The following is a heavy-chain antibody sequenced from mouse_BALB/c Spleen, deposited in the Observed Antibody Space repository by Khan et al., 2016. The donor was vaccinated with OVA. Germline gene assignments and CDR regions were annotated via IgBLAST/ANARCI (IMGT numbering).Heavy chain of an antibody. Sequence: EVQVVESGGDLVKPGGSLKLSCAVSGFTFSSYVMSWVRQTPEKRLEWVASISSGGTPAYPDSLKGRFTISRDNARNIMYLQMSSLRSEDTAMYYCVREAYRYDEYYFDYWGQGTTLTVSS. CDR1: GFTFSSYV. CDR3: VREAYRYDEYYFDY. V-gene: IGHV5-6-5*01. D-gene: IGHD2-14*01. CDR2: ISSGGTP. J-gene: IGHJ2*01.